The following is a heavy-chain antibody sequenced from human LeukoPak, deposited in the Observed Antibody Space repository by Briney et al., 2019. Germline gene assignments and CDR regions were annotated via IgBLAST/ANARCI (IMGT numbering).Heavy chain of an antibody. V-gene: IGHV3-9*01. CDR3: AKDMAATIPLYGMDV. Sequence: GGPLRLSCAAPGFTFDDYAMHWAGQGPGKGLEWVSGIRWNSGSLDYAASVKGRFSISRDNAKNSLHLQMNSLRAQDTPLYYCAKDMAATIPLYGMDVWGQGTTVTVSS. D-gene: IGHD6-25*01. CDR2: IRWNSGSL. J-gene: IGHJ6*02. CDR1: GFTFDDYA.